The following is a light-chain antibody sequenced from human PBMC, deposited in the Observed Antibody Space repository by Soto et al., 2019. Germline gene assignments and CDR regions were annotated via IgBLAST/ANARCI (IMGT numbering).Light chain of an antibody. CDR1: QSISIN. J-gene: IGKJ1*01. Sequence: TESPATLSAPQGETVALTCWASQSISINLAWIQQKPGQGPRLLMIGASTRATGVPDRFSGSGSGTEFTLTINSLQSDDFATYYCQQYDKAPPWRFGHGTKVDI. CDR3: QQYDKAPPWR. CDR2: GAS. V-gene: IGKV3-15*01.